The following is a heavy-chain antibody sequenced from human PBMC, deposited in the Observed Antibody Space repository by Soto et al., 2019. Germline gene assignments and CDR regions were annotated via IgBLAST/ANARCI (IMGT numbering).Heavy chain of an antibody. J-gene: IGHJ4*02. CDR1: GYSINRGFY. CDR2: IYRGGSA. D-gene: IGHD5-18*01. Sequence: SETLSLTCAVSGYSINRGFYWGWIRQPPGKGLEWIGSIYRGGSAYYNPSLKSRVTISVDTSKNQFSLKLSSVTAADTAVYYCARVDTAMVIDYWGQGTLVTVSS. V-gene: IGHV4-38-2*01. CDR3: ARVDTAMVIDY.